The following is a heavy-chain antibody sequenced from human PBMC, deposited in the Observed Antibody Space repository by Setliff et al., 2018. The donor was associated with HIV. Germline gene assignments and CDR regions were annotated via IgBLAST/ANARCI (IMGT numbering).Heavy chain of an antibody. CDR2: IYHSGST. CDR1: GYSISSGYY. Sequence: PSETLSLTCAVSGYSISSGYYRGWIRQPPGRGLEWIGNIYHSGSTYYNPSLKSRVTISVDTSKNQFSLRLSSVTAADTAVYYCARADGSGSYYLYYYYGMDVWGQGTTVTVSS. CDR3: ARADGSGSYYLYYYYGMDV. D-gene: IGHD3-10*01. J-gene: IGHJ6*02. V-gene: IGHV4-38-2*01.